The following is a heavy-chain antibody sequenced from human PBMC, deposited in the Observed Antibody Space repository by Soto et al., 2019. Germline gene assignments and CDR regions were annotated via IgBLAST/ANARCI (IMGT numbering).Heavy chain of an antibody. CDR3: ARDRFVVPASFDY. D-gene: IGHD2-2*01. Sequence: ASVKVSCKASGYTFTSYDINWVRQATGQGLEWMGWMNPNSGNTGYAQKFQGRVTMTRNTSISTAYMELSSLRSEDTAVYYCARDRFVVPASFDYWGQGTLVTVSS. J-gene: IGHJ4*02. V-gene: IGHV1-8*01. CDR1: GYTFTSYD. CDR2: MNPNSGNT.